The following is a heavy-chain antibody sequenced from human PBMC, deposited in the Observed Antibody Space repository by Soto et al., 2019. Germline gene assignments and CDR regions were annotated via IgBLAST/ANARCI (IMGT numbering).Heavy chain of an antibody. CDR1: GCTFSRYA. J-gene: IGHJ6*02. CDR3: AKNVWGITIFGGMDV. D-gene: IGHD3-9*01. CDR2: ISGSGGST. Sequence: EGQLLESGGGLVQPGGSLRLSCAASGCTFSRYAMSWVRQAPGTGLEWVSAISGSGGSTYYADSVKGRFTISRDNSKNTLYLQINSLRAEDTAVYYCAKNVWGITIFGGMDVWGQGTTVTVSS. V-gene: IGHV3-23*01.